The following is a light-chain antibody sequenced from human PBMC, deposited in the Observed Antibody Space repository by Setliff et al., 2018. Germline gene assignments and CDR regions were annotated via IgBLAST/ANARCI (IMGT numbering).Light chain of an antibody. CDR3: QQYLTFARA. J-gene: IGKJ1*01. CDR2: EAS. CDR1: QSISNW. V-gene: IGKV1-5*03. Sequence: DIQMTQSPSTLSAFVGDRVTITCRASQSISNWLAWYQQKPGKAPKLLIYEASNLESGVPSRFSGSGSGTQFTLTITSLQPDDFATYYCQQYLTFARAFGQGTKVDIK.